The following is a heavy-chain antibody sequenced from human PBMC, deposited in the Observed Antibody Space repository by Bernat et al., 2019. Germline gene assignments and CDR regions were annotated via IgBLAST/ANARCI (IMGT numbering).Heavy chain of an antibody. CDR1: GFTFSSYW. V-gene: IGHV3-7*04. J-gene: IGHJ6*02. CDR2: IKQDGSEK. Sequence: EVQLVESGGGLAQPGGSLRLSCAASGFTFSSYWMSWVRQAPGKGLEWVANIKQDGSEKYYVDSVKGRFTISRDNAKNSLYLQMNSLRAEDMAVYYCARRYYYDSSGYYSYYYYYGMDVWGQGTTVTVSS. CDR3: ARRYYYDSSGYYSYYYYYGMDV. D-gene: IGHD3-22*01.